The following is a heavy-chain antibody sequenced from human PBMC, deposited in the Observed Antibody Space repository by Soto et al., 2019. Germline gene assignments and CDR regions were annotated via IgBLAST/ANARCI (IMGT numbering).Heavy chain of an antibody. V-gene: IGHV3-9*01. D-gene: IGHD4-17*01. Sequence: GGSLRVSCAASGFTFDDYAMHWGRQAPGKGLEWVSGISWNSGSIGYADSVKGRFTISRDNAKNSLYLQMNSLRAEDTALYYCAKARGDDGAFDIWGQGTMVTVSS. CDR3: AKARGDDGAFDI. CDR1: GFTFDDYA. J-gene: IGHJ3*02. CDR2: ISWNSGSI.